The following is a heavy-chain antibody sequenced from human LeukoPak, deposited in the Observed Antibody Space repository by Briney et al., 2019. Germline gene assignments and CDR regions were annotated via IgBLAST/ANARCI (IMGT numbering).Heavy chain of an antibody. CDR3: ARGYSSSWYRFDY. D-gene: IGHD6-13*01. CDR1: GFTFSSYW. CDR2: IRQDGSQK. Sequence: PGGSLRLSCAASGFTFSSYWVSWVRQAPGKGLEWVATIRQDGSQKYYVDSVKGRFTISRDNSKNTLYLQMNSLRAEDTAVYYCARGYSSSWYRFDYWGQGTLVTVSS. J-gene: IGHJ4*02. V-gene: IGHV3-7*01.